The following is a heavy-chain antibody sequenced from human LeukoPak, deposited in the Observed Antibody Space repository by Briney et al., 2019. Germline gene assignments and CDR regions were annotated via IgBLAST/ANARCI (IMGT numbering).Heavy chain of an antibody. CDR2: MYYSGST. CDR1: GVSISSYY. V-gene: IGHV4-59*01. CDR3: ARGAVAYYYFDN. J-gene: IGHJ4*02. D-gene: IGHD6-19*01. Sequence: PSETLSLTCTVSGVSISSYYWTWIRQPPGKGLEWIGYMYYSGSTNYNPSLKSRVTISVDTSKNQFSLKLSSVTAADTAVYYCARGAVAYYYFDNWGQGTLVTVSS.